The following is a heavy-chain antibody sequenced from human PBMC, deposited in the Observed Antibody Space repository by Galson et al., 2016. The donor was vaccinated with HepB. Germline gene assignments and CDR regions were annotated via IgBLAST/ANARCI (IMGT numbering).Heavy chain of an antibody. V-gene: IGHV2-5*02. CDR2: VYWDGDK. D-gene: IGHD3-3*01. Sequence: PALVKPTQTLTLTCSFSGFSLSASGVGVGWIRQPPGKALEWLALVYWDGDKRYSPSLKSRLTITKDTSKNQVVLTMTDMDPVDTATYYCAHRRDPYNSWSAPFDYWGQGSLVTVSS. J-gene: IGHJ4*02. CDR1: GFSLSASGVG. CDR3: AHRRDPYNSWSAPFDY.